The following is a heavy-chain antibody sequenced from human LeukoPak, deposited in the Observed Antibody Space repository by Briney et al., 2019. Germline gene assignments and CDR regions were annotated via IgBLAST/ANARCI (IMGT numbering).Heavy chain of an antibody. V-gene: IGHV1-69*13. Sequence: PVASVKVSCKASGGTFSSYAISWVRQAPGQGLEWMGGIIPIFGTANYAQKFQGRVTIAADESTSTAYMELSSLRSEDTAVYYCATDHSAMINAFDIWGQGTMVTVSS. CDR1: GGTFSSYA. CDR3: ATDHSAMINAFDI. D-gene: IGHD5-18*01. J-gene: IGHJ3*02. CDR2: IIPIFGTA.